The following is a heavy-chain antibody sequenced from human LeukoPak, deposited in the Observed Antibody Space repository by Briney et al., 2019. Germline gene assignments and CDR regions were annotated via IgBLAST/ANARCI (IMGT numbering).Heavy chain of an antibody. D-gene: IGHD6-6*01. V-gene: IGHV3-21*01. CDR3: SKDRPRSSFDY. CDR2: ISSDGIHT. Sequence: GGSLRLCCAASGFTFSSNTMNWGRQAPGKGLEWVSSISSDGIHTFYADPVKGRFTISRDNAKNSLYLQMNSLRDEDTAVYYCSKDRPRSSFDYWGQGILVTVSS. J-gene: IGHJ4*02. CDR1: GFTFSSNT.